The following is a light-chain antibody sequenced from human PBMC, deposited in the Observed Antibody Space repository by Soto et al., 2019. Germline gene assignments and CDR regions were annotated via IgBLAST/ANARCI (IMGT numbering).Light chain of an antibody. Sequence: EIVLPQSPGTLSLSPGARATLSCRASQRVGSNYLAWYQQKPGQAPRLLIYGASTRATGIPARFSGSGSGTEFTLSISSLQSEDFAVYYCQQYGSSLTVGGGTKVDIK. J-gene: IGKJ4*01. CDR2: GAS. CDR1: QRVGSNY. CDR3: QQYGSSLT. V-gene: IGKV3-20*01.